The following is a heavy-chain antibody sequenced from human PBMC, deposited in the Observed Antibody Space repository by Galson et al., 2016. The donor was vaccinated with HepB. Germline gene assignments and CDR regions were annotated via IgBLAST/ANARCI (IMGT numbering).Heavy chain of an antibody. CDR1: GFTFRNYA. Sequence: SLRLSCAASGFTFRNYAMSWVRQVPGKGLDWVSGISGSGGSPYYADSVKGRFTISRDNSKNTLNLQMNSLRAEDTAVYYCAKILLYGMDVWGQGTTVTVSS. CDR2: ISGSGGSP. J-gene: IGHJ6*02. V-gene: IGHV3-23*01. CDR3: AKILLYGMDV.